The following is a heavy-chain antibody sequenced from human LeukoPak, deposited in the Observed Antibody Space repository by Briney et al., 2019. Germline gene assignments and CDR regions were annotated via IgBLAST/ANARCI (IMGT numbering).Heavy chain of an antibody. V-gene: IGHV1-46*01. Sequence: GGSLRLSCAASGFTFSNYAMHWVRQAPGQGLEWMGLINPSGSSTSYAQKFQGRLSLTRDMSTSTDYMELSSLRSEDTAVYYCARDNSVGDTAWWFDPWGQGTLVTVSS. CDR3: ARDNSVGDTAWWFDP. CDR2: INPSGSST. D-gene: IGHD1-26*01. CDR1: GFTFSNYA. J-gene: IGHJ5*02.